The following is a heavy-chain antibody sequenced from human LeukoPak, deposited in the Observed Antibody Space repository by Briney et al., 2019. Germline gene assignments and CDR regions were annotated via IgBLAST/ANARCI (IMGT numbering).Heavy chain of an antibody. D-gene: IGHD6-13*01. V-gene: IGHV4-61*05. J-gene: IGHJ4*02. Sequence: PSETLSLTCTVSGGSISSYNYYWGWIRQPPGKGLEWIGYIYYSGSTNYNPALKSRVTISVDTSKNQFSLKLSSVTAADTAVYYCARLLTGYSSSWYYFDYWGQGTLVTVSS. CDR1: GGSISSYNYY. CDR3: ARLLTGYSSSWYYFDY. CDR2: IYYSGST.